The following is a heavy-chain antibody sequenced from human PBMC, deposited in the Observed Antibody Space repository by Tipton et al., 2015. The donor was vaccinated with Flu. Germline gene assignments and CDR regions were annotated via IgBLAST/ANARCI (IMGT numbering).Heavy chain of an antibody. CDR2: INPNGGTT. D-gene: IGHD1-26*01. CDR1: GYTFDNYY. CDR3: ARALDSWNPRAGMDV. J-gene: IGHJ6*02. Sequence: QLVQSGAQVTKPGASVKVSCKASGYTFDNYYVNWVRQDPGQGLEWMGLINPNGGTTVYAQRFQGRAIMTTDTATTTVHMGLSSPSSDDTTVYYCARALDSWNPRAGMDVWGLGTTVTV. V-gene: IGHV1-46*02.